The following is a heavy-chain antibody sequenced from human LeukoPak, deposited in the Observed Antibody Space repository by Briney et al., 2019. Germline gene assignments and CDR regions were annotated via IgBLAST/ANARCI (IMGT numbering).Heavy chain of an antibody. CDR1: GGSISSYY. V-gene: IGHV4-59*01. J-gene: IGHJ4*02. D-gene: IGHD1-26*01. CDR2: IYDSGST. Sequence: SETLSLTCPVSGGSISSYYWSWIRQPPGKGLEWIGYIYDSGSTNYNPSLKSRVTISVDTSKNQFSLKLSSVTAADTAVYYCARSLVGATTGYDYWGQGTLVTVSS. CDR3: ARSLVGATTGYDY.